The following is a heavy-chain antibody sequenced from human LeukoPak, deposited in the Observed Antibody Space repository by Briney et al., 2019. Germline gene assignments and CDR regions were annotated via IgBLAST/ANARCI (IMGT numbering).Heavy chain of an antibody. J-gene: IGHJ4*02. D-gene: IGHD3-10*01. CDR1: GFTVSSNY. CDR3: AKDLSGY. Sequence: GGSLRLSCAASGFTVSSNYMSWVRQAPGKGLEWVSVIYRGNNTYYADSVKGRFTISRDNSRNTLYLQMNSLRAEDTAVYYCAKDLSGYWGQGTLVTVSS. CDR2: IYRGNNT. V-gene: IGHV3-53*01.